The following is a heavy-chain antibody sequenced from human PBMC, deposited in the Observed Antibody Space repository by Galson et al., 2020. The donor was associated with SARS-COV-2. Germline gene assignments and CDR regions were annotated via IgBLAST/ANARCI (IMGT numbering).Heavy chain of an antibody. D-gene: IGHD6-13*01. Sequence: SETLSLTCTVSGGSISSYYWSWIRQPPGKGLEWIGYIYYSGSTNYNPSLKSRVTLSVDTSKNQFSLKLSSVTAADTAVYYCARERHSSSWYNGWFDPWGQGTLVTVSS. CDR3: ARERHSSSWYNGWFDP. J-gene: IGHJ5*02. V-gene: IGHV4-59*12. CDR2: IYYSGST. CDR1: GGSISSYY.